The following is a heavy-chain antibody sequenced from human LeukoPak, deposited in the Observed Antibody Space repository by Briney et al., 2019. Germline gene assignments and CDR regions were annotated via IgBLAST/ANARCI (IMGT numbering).Heavy chain of an antibody. CDR3: ARTLTGMAVAGPKGFDY. CDR1: GFTFSSYS. D-gene: IGHD6-19*01. Sequence: PGGSLGLSCAASGFTFSSYSMNWVRQAPGKGLEWVSYISTSSGTIYYADSVKGRFTISRDNAKNSLYLQMNSLRDEDTAVYYCARTLTGMAVAGPKGFDYWGQGALVTVSS. J-gene: IGHJ4*02. V-gene: IGHV3-48*02. CDR2: ISTSSGTI.